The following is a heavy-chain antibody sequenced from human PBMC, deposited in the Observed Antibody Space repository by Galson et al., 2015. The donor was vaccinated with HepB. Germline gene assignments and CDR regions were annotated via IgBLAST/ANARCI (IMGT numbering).Heavy chain of an antibody. CDR1: GYTFTSYY. Sequence: SVKVSCKASGYTFTSYYMHWVRQAPGQGLEWMGIINPSGGSTSYAQKFQGRVTMTRDTSTSTVYMELSSLRSEDTAVYYCARRGGYCSSTSCYTHYYYYYMDVWGKGTTVTVSS. V-gene: IGHV1-46*01. CDR3: ARRGGYCSSTSCYTHYYYYYMDV. D-gene: IGHD2-2*02. J-gene: IGHJ6*03. CDR2: INPSGGST.